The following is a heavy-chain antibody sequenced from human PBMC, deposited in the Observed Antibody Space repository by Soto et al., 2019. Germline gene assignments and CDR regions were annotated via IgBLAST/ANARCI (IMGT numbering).Heavy chain of an antibody. V-gene: IGHV3-23*01. Sequence: EVQLLESGGGLVQPGGSLRLSCAASGFKLSSYAMTWVRQAPGEGLEWVSGISGGGDSTYYADSVKGRFTISRDNSKNTLYLQMNSLRAEDTAVYYCAKYEHLWNLKSNMDVWGKGTTVTVSS. CDR1: GFKLSSYA. J-gene: IGHJ6*03. CDR2: ISGGGDST. D-gene: IGHD5-18*01. CDR3: AKYEHLWNLKSNMDV.